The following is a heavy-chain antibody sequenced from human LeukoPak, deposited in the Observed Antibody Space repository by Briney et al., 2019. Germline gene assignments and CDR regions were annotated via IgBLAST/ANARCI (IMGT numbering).Heavy chain of an antibody. CDR3: ARDLRWLQSNSAFDI. CDR1: GGTFSSYA. J-gene: IGHJ3*02. D-gene: IGHD5-24*01. CDR2: IIPIFGTA. V-gene: IGHV1-69*05. Sequence: EASVKVSCKASGGTFSSYAISWVRQAPGQGLEWMGGIIPIFGTANYAQKFQGRVTITTDESTSTAYMELISLRSEDTAVYYCARDLRWLQSNSAFDIWGQGTMVTVSS.